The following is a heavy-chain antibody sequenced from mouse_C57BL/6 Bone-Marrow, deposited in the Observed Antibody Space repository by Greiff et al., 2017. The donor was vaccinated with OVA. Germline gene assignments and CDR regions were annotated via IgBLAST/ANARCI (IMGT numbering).Heavy chain of an antibody. V-gene: IGHV1-59*01. J-gene: IGHJ4*01. CDR2: IDPSDSYT. Sequence: QVHVKQSGTVLARPGASVKMSCKTSGYTFTSYWMHWVKQRPGQGLEWIGVIDPSDSYTNYNQKFKGKATLTVDTSSSTAYMQLSSLTSEDSAVYYCARGWYGEGDAMDYWGQGTSVTVSS. D-gene: IGHD2-1*01. CDR3: ARGWYGEGDAMDY. CDR1: GYTFTSYW.